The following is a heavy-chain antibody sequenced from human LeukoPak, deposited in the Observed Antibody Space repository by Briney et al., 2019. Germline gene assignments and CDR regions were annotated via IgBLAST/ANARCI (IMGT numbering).Heavy chain of an antibody. J-gene: IGHJ4*02. CDR1: GFTVSSNY. CDR2: IYSGGST. CDR3: ARDRAYYYDSSGYYGY. Sequence: GGSLRLSCAASGFTVSSNYMSWVRQAPGKGLEWVSVIYSGGSTYYADSVKGRFTISRDNSKNTLYLQMNSLRAEDTAVYYCARDRAYYYDSSGYYGYWGQGTLVTASS. D-gene: IGHD3-22*01. V-gene: IGHV3-53*01.